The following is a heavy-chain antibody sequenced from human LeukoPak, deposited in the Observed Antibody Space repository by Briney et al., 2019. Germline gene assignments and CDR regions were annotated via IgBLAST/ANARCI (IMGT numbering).Heavy chain of an antibody. CDR3: VRSKWELGY. D-gene: IGHD1-26*01. J-gene: IGHJ4*02. V-gene: IGHV3-11*01. Sequence: GGSLRLSCAASGFTFTDYYMAWIRQAPGKGLEWVSYISSSGTAYHAESVKGRFTIYRDNDKSSVHLQMNTLRAEDTAAYYCVRSKWELGYWGQGTLVTVSS. CDR1: GFTFTDYY. CDR2: ISSSGTA.